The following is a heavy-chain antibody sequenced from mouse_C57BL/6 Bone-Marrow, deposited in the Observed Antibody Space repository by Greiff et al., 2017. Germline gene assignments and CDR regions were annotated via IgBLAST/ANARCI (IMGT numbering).Heavy chain of an antibody. D-gene: IGHD3-2*02. CDR2: IHTNSGST. V-gene: IGHV1-64*01. CDR3: ARWTAQATGTWFAY. Sequence: QVQLQQPGAELVKPGASVKLSCKASGYTFTSYWMHWVKQRPGQGLEWIGMIHTNSGSTNYNEKFKSKATLTVDKSSSTAYMQLSSLTSEDSAVYYCARWTAQATGTWFAYWGQGTLVTVSA. CDR1: GYTFTSYW. J-gene: IGHJ3*01.